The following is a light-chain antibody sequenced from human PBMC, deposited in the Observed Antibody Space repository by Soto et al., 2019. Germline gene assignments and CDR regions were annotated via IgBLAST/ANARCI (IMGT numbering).Light chain of an antibody. CDR2: EIF. V-gene: IGLV2-14*01. CDR1: TNDVGAFDY. J-gene: IGLJ2*01. Sequence: ALTQPASVSASPGQSISISCTGTTNDVGAFDYVSWYQQHPGKPPKLIIYEIFNRPSGVSHRFSGSKSGNSASLTISGLQAEDEADYYCSSYTTNNAHVFGGGTKVTVL. CDR3: SSYTTNNAHV.